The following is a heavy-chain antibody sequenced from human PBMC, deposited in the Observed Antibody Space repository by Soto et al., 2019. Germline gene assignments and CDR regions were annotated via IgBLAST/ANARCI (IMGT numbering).Heavy chain of an antibody. CDR2: ISSGAITI. Sequence: GGSLRLSCAASGFTFSDYYMNWIRQAPGKGLEWVSYISSGAITIYYADSVKGRFTISRDDAKNSLYLQMNSLRAEDTAVYYCAGQYSSSSVEFWGQGTLVTVSS. J-gene: IGHJ4*02. CDR1: GFTFSDYY. D-gene: IGHD6-6*01. V-gene: IGHV3-11*01. CDR3: AGQYSSSSVEF.